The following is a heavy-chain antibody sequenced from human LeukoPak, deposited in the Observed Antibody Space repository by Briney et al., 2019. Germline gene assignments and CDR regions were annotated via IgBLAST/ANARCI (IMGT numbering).Heavy chain of an antibody. V-gene: IGHV3-53*05. CDR2: IYSGGST. Sequence: GGSLRLSCAASGFTVSSNYMSWVRQAPGKGLEWVSVIYSGGSTYYADSVKGRFTISRDNSKNTLYLQMNSLRAEDTAVYYCARDKASGIEGIAVAGAFDYWGQGTLVTVSS. D-gene: IGHD6-19*01. CDR3: ARDKASGIEGIAVAGAFDY. J-gene: IGHJ4*02. CDR1: GFTVSSNY.